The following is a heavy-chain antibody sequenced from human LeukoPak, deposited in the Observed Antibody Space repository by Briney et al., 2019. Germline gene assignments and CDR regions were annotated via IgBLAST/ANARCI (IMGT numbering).Heavy chain of an antibody. D-gene: IGHD3-22*01. Sequence: PSETLSLTCTVSGGSISSYYWSWIRQPPGKGLEWIGYIYYSGSTNYNPSLKSRVTISVDTSKNQFSLKLSSVTAADTAVYYCARYYYEGSGYSNWFDPWGQGTLVTVSS. CDR3: ARYYYEGSGYSNWFDP. CDR1: GGSISSYY. CDR2: IYYSGST. J-gene: IGHJ5*02. V-gene: IGHV4-59*12.